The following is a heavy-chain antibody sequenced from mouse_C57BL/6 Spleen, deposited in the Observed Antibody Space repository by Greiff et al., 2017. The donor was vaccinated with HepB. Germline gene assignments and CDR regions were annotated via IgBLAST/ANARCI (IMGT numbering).Heavy chain of an antibody. CDR1: GYAFSSSW. V-gene: IGHV1-82*01. CDR2: IYPGDGDT. J-gene: IGHJ4*01. CDR3: AREGLWDAMDY. Sequence: VQRVESGPELVKPGASVKISCKASGYAFSSSWMNWVKQRPGKGLEWIGRIYPGDGDTNYNGKFKGKATLTADKSSSTAYMQLSSLTSEDSAVYFCAREGLWDAMDYWGQGTSVTVSS. D-gene: IGHD1-1*02.